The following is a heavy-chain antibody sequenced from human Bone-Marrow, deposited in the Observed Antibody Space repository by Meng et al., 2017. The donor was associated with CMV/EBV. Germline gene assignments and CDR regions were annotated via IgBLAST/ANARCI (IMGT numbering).Heavy chain of an antibody. J-gene: IGHJ6*02. CDR2: IYYSGST. CDR3: ARLPFQRHRPHYYYGMDV. CDR1: GGSISSSSYY. V-gene: IGHV4-39*01. D-gene: IGHD3-16*01. Sequence: SETLSLTCTVSGGSISSSSYYWGWIRQPPGKGLEWIGSIYYSGSTYYNPSLKSRVTISVDTSKNQFSLKLSSVTAADTAVYYCARLPFQRHRPHYYYGMDVWGQGTTVTVPS.